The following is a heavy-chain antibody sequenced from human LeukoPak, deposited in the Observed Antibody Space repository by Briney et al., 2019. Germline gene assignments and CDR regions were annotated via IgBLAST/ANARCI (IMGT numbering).Heavy chain of an antibody. CDR1: GFTFSSYW. CDR2: IKQDRSEK. J-gene: IGHJ5*01. V-gene: IGHV3-7*03. D-gene: IGHD4-17*01. CDR3: ANPPTVTKIRFDS. Sequence: GGSLRLSCAASGFTFSSYWMSWVRQAPGKGLEWVANIKQDRSEKYYVDSVKGRFTISRDNAKNSLYLQMNSLRAEDTAVYYCANPPTVTKIRFDSWGQGTLVTVSS.